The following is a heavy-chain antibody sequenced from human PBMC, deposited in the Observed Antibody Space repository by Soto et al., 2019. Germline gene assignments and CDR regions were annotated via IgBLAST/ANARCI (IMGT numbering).Heavy chain of an antibody. V-gene: IGHV5-51*01. Sequence: GEALKISCKGSGYSFTSYWIGWVRQMPGKGLEWMGIIYPGDSDTRYSPSFQGQVTISADKSISTAYLQWSSLKASDTAMYYCATRVQDPGKYYYGMDVWGQGTTVPVS. D-gene: IGHD6-13*01. CDR3: ATRVQDPGKYYYGMDV. CDR2: IYPGDSDT. CDR1: GYSFTSYW. J-gene: IGHJ6*02.